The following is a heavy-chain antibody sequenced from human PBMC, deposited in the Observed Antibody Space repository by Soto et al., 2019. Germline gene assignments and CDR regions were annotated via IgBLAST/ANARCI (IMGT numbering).Heavy chain of an antibody. CDR2: ISWNSGSI. D-gene: IGHD4-17*01. V-gene: IGHV3-9*01. CDR3: AKDGEGYGDCLDY. CDR1: GFTFDDYA. J-gene: IGHJ4*02. Sequence: DVQLVESGGGLVQPGRSLRLSCAASGFTFDDYAMHWVRQAPGKGLEWVSGISWNSGSIGYADSVKGRFTISRDNAKNSLYLQMNSLRAEDTALYYCAKDGEGYGDCLDYWGQGTLVTVSS.